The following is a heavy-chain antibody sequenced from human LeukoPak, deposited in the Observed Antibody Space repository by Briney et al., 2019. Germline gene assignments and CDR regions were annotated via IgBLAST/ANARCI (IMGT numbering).Heavy chain of an antibody. Sequence: GGSLRLSCAASGFTFSSYAMHWVRQAPGKGQEWVAVISYDGSNKYYADSVKGRFTISRDNSKNTLYLQMNSLRAEDTAAYYCARPYCSGGSCYSSLRNYFDYWGQGTLVTVSS. D-gene: IGHD2-15*01. V-gene: IGHV3-30*04. J-gene: IGHJ4*02. CDR2: ISYDGSNK. CDR3: ARPYCSGGSCYSSLRNYFDY. CDR1: GFTFSSYA.